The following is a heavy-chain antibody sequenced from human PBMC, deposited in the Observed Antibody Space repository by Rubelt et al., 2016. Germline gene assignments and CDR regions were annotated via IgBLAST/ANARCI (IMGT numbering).Heavy chain of an antibody. V-gene: IGHV4-39*07. CDR1: GGSIISRSPS. Sequence: QLQLQESGPGLVKPSETLSLTCTVSGGSIISRSPSWGWIRQPPRKGLEWIGYSSHIGSPYSNPPLKSGGTISVETSKNQCSLKLSSVTAADTAVYYCAREGRLGELSSTIDYWGQGTLVTVSS. D-gene: IGHD3-16*02. CDR3: AREGRLGELSSTIDY. J-gene: IGHJ4*02. CDR2: SSHIGSP.